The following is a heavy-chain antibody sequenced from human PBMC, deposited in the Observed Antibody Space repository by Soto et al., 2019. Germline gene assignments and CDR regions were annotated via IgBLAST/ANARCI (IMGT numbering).Heavy chain of an antibody. V-gene: IGHV1-69*02. Sequence: QVQLVQSGAEVKKPGSSVKVSCKASGGTFSSYTISWVRQAPGQGLEWMGRIIPILGIANYAQKFQGRVTITADKSTSTAYMELSSLRSEDTAVYYCARALWYSGSVYYFDYWGQGTLVTVSS. CDR3: ARALWYSGSVYYFDY. D-gene: IGHD1-26*01. J-gene: IGHJ4*02. CDR1: GGTFSSYT. CDR2: IIPILGIA.